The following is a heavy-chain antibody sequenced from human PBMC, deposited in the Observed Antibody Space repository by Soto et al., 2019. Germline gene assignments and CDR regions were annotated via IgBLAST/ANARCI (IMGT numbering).Heavy chain of an antibody. D-gene: IGHD2-15*01. CDR2: IIPIFGTA. V-gene: IGHV1-69*12. CDR1: GGTFSSYA. J-gene: IGHJ6*02. CDR3: ARGYCSGGSCYPIRDYYYYGMDV. Sequence: QVQLVQSGAEVKKPGSSVKVSCKASGGTFSSYAISWVRQAPGQGLEWMGGIIPIFGTANYAQKFQGRVTITADESTSTAYMELSSLRAEDTAVYYCARGYCSGGSCYPIRDYYYYGMDVWAQGTTVTVSS.